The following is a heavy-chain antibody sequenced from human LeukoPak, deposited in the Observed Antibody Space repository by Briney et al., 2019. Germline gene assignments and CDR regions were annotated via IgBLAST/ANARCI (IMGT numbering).Heavy chain of an antibody. CDR1: GFTFSNYG. CDR2: ISYDGSNK. CDR3: ARETDYSLFDY. D-gene: IGHD3-10*01. V-gene: IGHV3-30*03. Sequence: GGSLRLSCAASGFTFSNYGMHWVRQAPGKGLEWVAVISYDGSNKYYADSVRGRFTISRDNAKNSLYLQMNSLRAEDTAVYYCARETDYSLFDYWGQGTLVTVSS. J-gene: IGHJ4*02.